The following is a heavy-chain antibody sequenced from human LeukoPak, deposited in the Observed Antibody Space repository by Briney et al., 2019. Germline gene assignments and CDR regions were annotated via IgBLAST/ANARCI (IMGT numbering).Heavy chain of an antibody. Sequence: PSETLSLTCAVYGGSFSGYYWSWIRQPPGKGLEWIGEINHSGSTNYNPSLKSRVTISVDTSKNQFSLKLSFVTAADTAVYYCARGYKVSYYYDSSGYQRKPLDYWGQGTLVTVSS. J-gene: IGHJ4*02. CDR3: ARGYKVSYYYDSSGYQRKPLDY. V-gene: IGHV4-34*01. D-gene: IGHD3-22*01. CDR1: GGSFSGYY. CDR2: INHSGST.